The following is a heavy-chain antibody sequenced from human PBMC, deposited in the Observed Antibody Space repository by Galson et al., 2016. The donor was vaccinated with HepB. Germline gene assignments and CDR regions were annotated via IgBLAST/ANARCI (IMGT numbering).Heavy chain of an antibody. V-gene: IGHV5-51*01. CDR1: RYSFTNDW. J-gene: IGHJ6*02. CDR3: ARHSALWVGTLAYYAMDV. D-gene: IGHD1-14*01. CDR2: IYPGDSDT. Sequence: QSGAEVKKPGESLKISCKGSRYSFTNDWIAWVRQMPGKGLEWMGIIYPGDSDTRYSPSFQGHVTISVDKSVSTAYLQWSSLKASDTAIYYCARHSALWVGTLAYYAMDVWGQGTAVTVSS.